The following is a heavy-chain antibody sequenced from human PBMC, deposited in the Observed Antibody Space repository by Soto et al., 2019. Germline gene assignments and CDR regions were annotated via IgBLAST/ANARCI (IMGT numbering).Heavy chain of an antibody. D-gene: IGHD2-21*02. J-gene: IGHJ6*02. V-gene: IGHV3-21*01. CDR2: ISSSSSYI. CDR3: VRDPMGESAFQGGNPFYYNYGMDN. Sequence: GGSLRLSCAASGFTFSSYSMNWVRQAPGKGLEWVSSISSSSSYIYYADSVKGRFTISRDNAKNSLYLQMNSLRAEDTAVYYFVRDPMGESAFQGGNPFYYNYGMDNGGQGTTVTVSS. CDR1: GFTFSSYS.